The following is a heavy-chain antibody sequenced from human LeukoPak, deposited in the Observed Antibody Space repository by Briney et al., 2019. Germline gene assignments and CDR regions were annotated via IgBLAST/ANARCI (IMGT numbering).Heavy chain of an antibody. CDR2: INPNSGGT. V-gene: IGHV1-2*02. D-gene: IGHD4-17*01. CDR1: GYTFTGYY. CDR3: AREPDYGDFALPDY. J-gene: IGHJ4*02. Sequence: ASVKVSCKASGYTFTGYYIHWVRQAPAQGLAWMGRINPNSGGTSYAQKFQGRVTVTRDTSITTAYMELSRLRSDDTAVYYCAREPDYGDFALPDYWGQGTLVTVSS.